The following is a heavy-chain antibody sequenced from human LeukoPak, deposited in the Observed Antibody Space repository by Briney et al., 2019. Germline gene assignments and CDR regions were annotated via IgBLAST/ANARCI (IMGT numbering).Heavy chain of an antibody. CDR1: GGSISSYY. CDR2: IYYSGST. CDR3: ARGYYDSAVTFEP. J-gene: IGHJ5*02. Sequence: PSETLSLTCTVSGGSISSYYWSWIRQPPGKGREWIGYIYYSGSTNYNPSLKSRVTISVDTSKTQFSLKLSSVTAADTAVYHCARGYYDSAVTFEPWGQGTLVTVSS. D-gene: IGHD3-22*01. V-gene: IGHV4-59*01.